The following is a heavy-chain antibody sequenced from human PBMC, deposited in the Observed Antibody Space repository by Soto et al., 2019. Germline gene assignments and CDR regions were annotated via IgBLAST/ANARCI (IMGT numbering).Heavy chain of an antibody. J-gene: IGHJ6*02. CDR2: ISYDGSNK. Sequence: QVQLVESGGGVVQPGRSLRLSCAASGFTFSSYGMHWVRQAPGKGLEWVAVISYDGSNKYYADSVKGRFTISRDNSKNKLYLQMNSLRAEDTAVYYCARPLFITMIPEGMDVWGQGTTVTVS. D-gene: IGHD3-22*01. CDR1: GFTFSSYG. V-gene: IGHV3-30*03. CDR3: ARPLFITMIPEGMDV.